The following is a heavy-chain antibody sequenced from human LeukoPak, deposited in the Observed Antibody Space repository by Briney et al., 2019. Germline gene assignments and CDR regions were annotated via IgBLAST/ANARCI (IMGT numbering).Heavy chain of an antibody. CDR1: GGTFSSYA. D-gene: IGHD3-10*01. CDR2: IIPIFGTA. Sequence: SVKVSCKASGGTFSSYAISWVRQAPGQGLEWMGGIIPIFGTANYAQKFQGRVTITTDESTSTAYMELSSLRSEDTAVYYCATDSLYGSGSYPYWGQGTLVTVSS. J-gene: IGHJ4*02. CDR3: ATDSLYGSGSYPY. V-gene: IGHV1-69*05.